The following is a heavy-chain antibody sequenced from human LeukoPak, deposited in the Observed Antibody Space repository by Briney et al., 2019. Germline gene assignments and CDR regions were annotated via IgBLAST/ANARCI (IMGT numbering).Heavy chain of an antibody. J-gene: IGHJ2*01. CDR3: ARDHHYYDSHWYFDL. CDR2: IIPILGIA. Sequence: ASVKVSCKASGGTFSSYTISWVRQAPGQGLEWMGRIIPILGIANYAQKFQGRVTITADKSTSTAYMELSSLRSEDTAVYYCARDHHYYDSHWYFDLWGRGTLVTVSS. V-gene: IGHV1-69*04. D-gene: IGHD3-22*01. CDR1: GGTFSSYT.